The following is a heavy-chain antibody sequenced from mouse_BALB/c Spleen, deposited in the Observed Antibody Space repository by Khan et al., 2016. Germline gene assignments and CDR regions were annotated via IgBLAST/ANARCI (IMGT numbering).Heavy chain of an antibody. V-gene: IGHV3-8*02. J-gene: IGHJ4*01. CDR2: ISYSGST. Sequence: EVQLQESGPSLVKPSQTLSLTCSVTGDSITSGYWNWIRKFPGNKLEYMGYISYSGSTYYNPSLKSRISITRDTSKNQYYLQLNSVSTEDTATYXCVRGRYYAYAMDYWGQGTSVTVSS. CDR1: GDSITSGY. CDR3: VRGRYYAYAMDY. D-gene: IGHD1-1*01.